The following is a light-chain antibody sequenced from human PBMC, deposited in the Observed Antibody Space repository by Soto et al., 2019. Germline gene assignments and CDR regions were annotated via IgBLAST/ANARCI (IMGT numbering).Light chain of an antibody. J-gene: IGKJ1*01. CDR1: QSIKNW. V-gene: IGKV1-5*03. CDR2: KAS. CDR3: QQCYSYWT. Sequence: DSQMTQSPSTLSASVGDRVTITCRASQSIKNWLAWYQQKPGEAPKLLIHKASSLESGVSSRFSGSGSGTEFTLTISSLQPDDFATYFCQQCYSYWTFGQGTKVDIK.